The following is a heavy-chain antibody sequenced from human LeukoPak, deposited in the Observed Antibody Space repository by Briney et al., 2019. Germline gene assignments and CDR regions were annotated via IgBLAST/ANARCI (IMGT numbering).Heavy chain of an antibody. V-gene: IGHV4-38-2*01. Sequence: SETLSLTCAVSGYSISSGYNWGWIRQPPGKGLEWIGSIYHSGSTYYNPSLKSRVTISVDTSKNQFSLKLSSVTAADTAVYYCARHRWELLSNFDYWGQGTLVTVSS. CDR3: ARHRWELLSNFDY. D-gene: IGHD1-26*01. CDR2: IYHSGST. CDR1: GYSISSGYN. J-gene: IGHJ4*02.